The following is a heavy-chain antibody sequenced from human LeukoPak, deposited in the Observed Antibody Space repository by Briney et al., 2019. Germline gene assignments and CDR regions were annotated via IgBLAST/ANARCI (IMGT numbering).Heavy chain of an antibody. J-gene: IGHJ4*02. D-gene: IGHD6-19*01. V-gene: IGHV3-30*18. CDR1: GFTFSSYV. Sequence: GRSLRLSCAASGFTFSSYVMHWVRQAPGKGLEWVAVISYDGSNKYYADSVKGRFTISRDNSKNTLYLQMNSLRAEDTAVYYCAKDYFSSGCDYWGQGTLVTVSS. CDR2: ISYDGSNK. CDR3: AKDYFSSGCDY.